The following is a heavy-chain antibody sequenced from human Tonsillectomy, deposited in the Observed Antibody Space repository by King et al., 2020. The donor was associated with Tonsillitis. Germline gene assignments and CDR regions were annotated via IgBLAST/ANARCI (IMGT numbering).Heavy chain of an antibody. CDR1: GFTFDDYA. CDR3: AKDKDGGIYSGYDGGVDY. D-gene: IGHD5-12*01. J-gene: IGHJ4*02. CDR2: ISWNSGSI. V-gene: IGHV3-9*01. Sequence: VQLVESGGGLVQPGRSLRLSCAASGFTFDDYAMHWVRQAPGKGLEWVSGISWNSGSIGYADSVKGRFTISRDNAKNSLYLQMNSLRAEDTALYYCAKDKDGGIYSGYDGGVDYWGQGTLVTVSS.